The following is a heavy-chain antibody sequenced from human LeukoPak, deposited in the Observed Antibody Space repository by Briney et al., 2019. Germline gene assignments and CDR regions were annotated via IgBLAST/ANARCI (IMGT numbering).Heavy chain of an antibody. CDR3: ATSRAVAGTWFDP. Sequence: ASVKVSCKASGYTFTSYYMHWVRQAPGQGLEWMGIINPSGGSTSYAQKFQGRVTMTRDTSTSTVYMELSSLRSEDTAVYYCATSRAVAGTWFDPWGQGTLVTVSS. V-gene: IGHV1-46*01. J-gene: IGHJ5*02. D-gene: IGHD6-19*01. CDR1: GYTFTSYY. CDR2: INPSGGST.